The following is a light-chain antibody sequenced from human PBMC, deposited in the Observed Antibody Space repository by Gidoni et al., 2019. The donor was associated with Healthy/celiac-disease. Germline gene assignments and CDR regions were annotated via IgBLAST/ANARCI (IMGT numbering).Light chain of an antibody. CDR2: KAS. CDR3: QQYNSYLLT. CDR1: QSISSW. Sequence: EIKMTQSPSTLSASLVDRVTITYRTSQSISSWLAWYQQKPGKAPKLLIYKASSLESGVPSRFSGSGSGTEFTLTISSLQADDFATYYCQQYNSYLLTFGGGTKVEIK. V-gene: IGKV1-5*03. J-gene: IGKJ4*01.